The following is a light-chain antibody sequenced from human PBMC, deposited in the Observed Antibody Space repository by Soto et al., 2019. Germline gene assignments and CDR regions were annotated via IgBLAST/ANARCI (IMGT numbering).Light chain of an antibody. Sequence: QSALTQPASVSGSPGQSITISCTGTSSDVDGYNFVSWYQQHPGTAPKLIIYDVTSRPSGVSNRFSGSKSGNTASLPISGLQAEDEADYYCSSYASSSTLVFGGGTKLTVL. J-gene: IGLJ2*01. CDR3: SSYASSSTLV. CDR1: SSDVDGYNF. CDR2: DVT. V-gene: IGLV2-14*03.